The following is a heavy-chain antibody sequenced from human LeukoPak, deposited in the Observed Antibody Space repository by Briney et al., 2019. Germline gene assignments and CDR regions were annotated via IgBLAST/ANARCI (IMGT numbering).Heavy chain of an antibody. CDR1: GCSFASYW. CDR3: ARPSDYYYDSSGYHY. V-gene: IGHV5-51*01. J-gene: IGHJ4*02. CDR2: IYPGDSDT. Sequence: GESLKISCKGSGCSFASYWIGWVRQMPGKGLEWMGIIYPGDSDTRYSPSFQGQVTISADKSISTAYLQWSSLKASDTAMYYCARPSDYYYDSSGYHYWGQETLVTVSS. D-gene: IGHD3-22*01.